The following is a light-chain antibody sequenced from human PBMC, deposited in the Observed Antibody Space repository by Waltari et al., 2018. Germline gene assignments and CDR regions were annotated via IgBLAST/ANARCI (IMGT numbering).Light chain of an antibody. V-gene: IGKV4-1*01. J-gene: IGKJ4*01. CDR2: WAS. CDR1: QSILYRSNNENY. Sequence: DIVMTQSPDSLAVSLGERATIHCTSSQSILYRSNNENYLAWYQQKPGQPPKLLIYWASTRESGVPDRFSGGGSGTDFTLTISSLQAEDVAIYYCQQYYTTPLTFGGGTKVEIK. CDR3: QQYYTTPLT.